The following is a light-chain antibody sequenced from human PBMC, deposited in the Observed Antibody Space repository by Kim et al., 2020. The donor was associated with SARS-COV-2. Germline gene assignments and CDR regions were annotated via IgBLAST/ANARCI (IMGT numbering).Light chain of an antibody. CDR3: QQYERLCS. J-gene: IGKJ2*04. Sequence: DIQLTQSPSSLSASLGDSVSITCQASQDITISLNWYHHIPGQAPKLLLHSASELHSGVPSRFSGTGYRTNFTLTILSLQPEDSGTYFCQQYERLCSFGQGTKLEI. V-gene: IGKV1-33*01. CDR1: QDITIS. CDR2: SAS.